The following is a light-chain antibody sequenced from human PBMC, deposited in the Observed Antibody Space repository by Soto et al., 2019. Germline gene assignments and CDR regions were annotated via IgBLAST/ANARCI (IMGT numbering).Light chain of an antibody. CDR1: QSISSW. CDR3: QQYCSFPIT. V-gene: IGKV1-5*03. J-gene: IGKJ4*01. Sequence: DIQMTQSPSTLAASVGDRVTITCRASQSISSWLAWYQQKPGKAPKFLIFKASSLESGVQSRFSGSGSGTEGTLTLCSLHPYDLAKDYCQQYCSFPITFGGGNKVEIK. CDR2: KAS.